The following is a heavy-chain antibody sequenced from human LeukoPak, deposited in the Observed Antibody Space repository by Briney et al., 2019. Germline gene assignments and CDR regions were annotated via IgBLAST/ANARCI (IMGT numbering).Heavy chain of an antibody. CDR3: ARLGGSYYTY. CDR1: GFAFSSYW. D-gene: IGHD1-26*01. J-gene: IGHJ4*02. Sequence: GGSLRLSCVASGFAFSSYWMSWVRQAPGKGLEWVADIKQDGGEKYYVDSVKGRFTISRDNAKNSLFLQMNSLRVEDTAVYYCARLGGSYYTYWGQGTLVTVSS. V-gene: IGHV3-7*01. CDR2: IKQDGGEK.